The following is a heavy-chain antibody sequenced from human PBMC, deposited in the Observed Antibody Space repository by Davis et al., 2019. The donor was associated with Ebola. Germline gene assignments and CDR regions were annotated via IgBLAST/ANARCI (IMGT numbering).Heavy chain of an antibody. J-gene: IGHJ6*03. Sequence: PGGSLRLSCSASGFTISNHWMSWVRQAPGKGLEWVSYISSSSSTIYYADSVKGRFTISRDNANNSLYLQMNSLTMDDTALYFCARDPPNGLPVYYMDVWGKGITVTVSS. V-gene: IGHV3-48*04. CDR1: GFTISNHW. CDR3: ARDPPNGLPVYYMDV. D-gene: IGHD4-11*01. CDR2: ISSSSSTI.